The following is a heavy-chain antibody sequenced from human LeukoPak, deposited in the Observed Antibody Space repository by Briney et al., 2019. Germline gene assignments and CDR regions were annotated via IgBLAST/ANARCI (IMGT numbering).Heavy chain of an antibody. CDR1: GFTFDDYA. Sequence: GRSLRLSCAASGFTFDDYAMHWVRQAPGKGLEWVSGITWNSDNIEYADSVKGRFTISRDNAKNSLYLQMNSLRAEDTAVYYCARVLVGATWFYDAFDIWGQGTMVTVSS. CDR3: ARVLVGATWFYDAFDI. J-gene: IGHJ3*02. D-gene: IGHD1-26*01. V-gene: IGHV3-9*01. CDR2: ITWNSDNI.